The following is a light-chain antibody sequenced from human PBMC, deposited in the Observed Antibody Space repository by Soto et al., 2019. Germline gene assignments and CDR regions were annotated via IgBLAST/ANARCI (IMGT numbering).Light chain of an antibody. Sequence: QSVLTQPPSVSAAPGQKVTISCSGSSSNIGNNYVSWYQQLPGTAPKLLIYDSNKRPSGIPDRFSGSKSGTSATLGITGLQTGDEADYYCGTWDSSLSAVVFGVGTQLTVL. J-gene: IGLJ2*01. CDR3: GTWDSSLSAVV. CDR1: SSNIGNNY. CDR2: DSN. V-gene: IGLV1-51*01.